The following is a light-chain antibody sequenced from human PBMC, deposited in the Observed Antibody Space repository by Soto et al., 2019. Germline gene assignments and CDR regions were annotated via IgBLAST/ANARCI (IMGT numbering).Light chain of an antibody. Sequence: ERVLTQSPVTLSVSPGERVALSCRASQSVGSNLAWYQQKLGQAPRLLIYGASTRATGIPARFSGSESGREFTLTISSLQSEDFAVYYCQQYNNWPQTFGQGTKVDIK. CDR2: GAS. CDR1: QSVGSN. CDR3: QQYNNWPQT. J-gene: IGKJ1*01. V-gene: IGKV3-15*01.